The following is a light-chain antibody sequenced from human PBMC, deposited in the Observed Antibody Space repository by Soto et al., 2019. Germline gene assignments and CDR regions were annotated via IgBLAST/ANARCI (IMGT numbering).Light chain of an antibody. CDR1: QSLGSD. CDR2: GAS. V-gene: IGKV3-15*01. CDR3: QQYYNWPRT. J-gene: IGKJ1*01. Sequence: EIVMTQSPGTLSLSPGDTATLSCRASQSLGSDLAWYQQKPGQAPRLLIFGASARPTGIPARISGRGSGTEFTLTISSLRSEDFAVYFCQQYYNWPRTFGPGTKVDIK.